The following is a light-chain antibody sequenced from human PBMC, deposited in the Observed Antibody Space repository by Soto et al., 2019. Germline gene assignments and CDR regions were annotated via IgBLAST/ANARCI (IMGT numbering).Light chain of an antibody. V-gene: IGLV2-14*01. CDR2: EVS. CDR1: SSDVGGYNY. J-gene: IGLJ2*01. CDR3: SSYSSSSTLEVV. Sequence: QPVLTQPASVSGSPGQSITISCTGTSSDVGGYNYVSWYQQHPGKAPKLMIYEVSNRPSGVSNRFSGSKPGNTASLTISGLQAEDEADYYCSSYSSSSTLEVVFGGGTKLTVL.